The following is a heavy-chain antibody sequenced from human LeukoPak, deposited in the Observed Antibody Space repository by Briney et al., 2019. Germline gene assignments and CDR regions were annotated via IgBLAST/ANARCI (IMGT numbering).Heavy chain of an antibody. Sequence: SETLSLTCTVSGGSISSYYWSWIRQPAGKGLEWIGRIYTSGSTNYNPSLKSRVTISVDKSKNQFSLELSSVTAADTAVYYCARAMIGYTFGPFDYWGQGTPVTVSS. D-gene: IGHD5-18*01. J-gene: IGHJ4*02. CDR1: GGSISSYY. CDR3: ARAMIGYTFGPFDY. CDR2: IYTSGST. V-gene: IGHV4-4*07.